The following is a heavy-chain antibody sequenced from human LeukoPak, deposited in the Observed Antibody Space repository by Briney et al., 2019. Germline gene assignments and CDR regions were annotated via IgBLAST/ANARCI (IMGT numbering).Heavy chain of an antibody. CDR1: GFTFSTYG. Sequence: GGSLRLSCAASGFTFSTYGMHWVRQAPGKGLEWVAVIWYDGSNKYYADSVKGRFTISRDNSKNTLYLQMNSLRAEDTAVYYCARLDYDSSGYSESNDAFDIWGQGTMVTVSS. CDR2: IWYDGSNK. CDR3: ARLDYDSSGYSESNDAFDI. D-gene: IGHD3-22*01. V-gene: IGHV3-33*01. J-gene: IGHJ3*02.